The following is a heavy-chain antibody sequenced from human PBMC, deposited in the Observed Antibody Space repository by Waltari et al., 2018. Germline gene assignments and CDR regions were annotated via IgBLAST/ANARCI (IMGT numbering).Heavy chain of an antibody. D-gene: IGHD2-15*01. CDR2: IGHDGSLK. Sequence: QVQLEESGGGVVQPGRSLRLSCAVHGFSVSSYGVHWVRQAPGKGLEWVAVIGHDGSLKYYADSVRGRFTISRDNSKNTLFLEMNSLRGEDTAVYYCAKENNDLLCDSWGQGTQVTVSS. V-gene: IGHV3-30*18. CDR3: AKENNDLLCDS. J-gene: IGHJ5*01. CDR1: GFSVSSYG.